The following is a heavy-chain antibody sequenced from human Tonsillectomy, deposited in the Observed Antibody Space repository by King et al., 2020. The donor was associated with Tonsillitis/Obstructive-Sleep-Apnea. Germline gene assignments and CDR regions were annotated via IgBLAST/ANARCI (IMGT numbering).Heavy chain of an antibody. V-gene: IGHV3-30*18. CDR3: AKDMLTGSFGMDV. CDR1: GFTFSSYG. J-gene: IGHJ6*04. CDR2: ISYDGSNK. Sequence: VQLVESGGGVVQPGRSLRLSCAASGFTFSSYGMHWVRQAPGKGLEWVAVISYDGSNKDYADYVKGRFTISRDNSKNTLYLQMNSLRAEDTAVYYWAKDMLTGSFGMDVWGKGTTVTVSS. D-gene: IGHD3-9*01.